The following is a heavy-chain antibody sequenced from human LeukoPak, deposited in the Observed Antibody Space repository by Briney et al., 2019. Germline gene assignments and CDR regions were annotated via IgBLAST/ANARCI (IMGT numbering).Heavy chain of an antibody. V-gene: IGHV6-1*01. J-gene: IGHJ4*02. Sequence: SQNLSLTCAISGDSVSSNSAAWNWIRHSPSRGLEWLGRTYYRSKWYNDYAVSVKSRITINPDTSKNQFSLQLNSVTPEDTAVYYCAREIILTGYSFDYWGQGTLVTVSS. CDR2: TYYRSKWYN. CDR1: GDSVSSNSAA. D-gene: IGHD3-9*01. CDR3: AREIILTGYSFDY.